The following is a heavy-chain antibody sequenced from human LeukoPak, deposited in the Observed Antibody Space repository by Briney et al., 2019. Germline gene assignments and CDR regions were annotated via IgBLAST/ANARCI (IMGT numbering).Heavy chain of an antibody. CDR3: ARGGYYGSGSLMVNWFDH. D-gene: IGHD3-10*01. CDR2: IIPIFGTA. V-gene: IGHV1-69*05. CDR1: GGTFSSYA. Sequence: ASVKVSCKASGGTFSSYAISWVRQAPGQGLEWMGRIIPIFGTANYAQKFQGRVTITTDESTSTAYMELSSLRSEDTAVYYCARGGYYGSGSLMVNWFDHRGQGTLVTVSS. J-gene: IGHJ5*02.